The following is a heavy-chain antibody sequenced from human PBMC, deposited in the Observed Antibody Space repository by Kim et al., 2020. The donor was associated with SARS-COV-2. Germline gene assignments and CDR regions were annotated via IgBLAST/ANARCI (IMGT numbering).Heavy chain of an antibody. Sequence: GESLKISCRASGYTFTSHWITWVRQVPGKGLEWMGRIDPSDAYTNYSPSSQGHVTFSTDKSTSTVYLQWRSLQASDNGMYFCARHLRSYTEDYDDYWGQG. CDR3: ARHLRSYTEDYDDY. V-gene: IGHV5-10-1*01. J-gene: IGHJ6*01. D-gene: IGHD3-16*01. CDR1: GYTFTSHW. CDR2: IDPSDAYT.